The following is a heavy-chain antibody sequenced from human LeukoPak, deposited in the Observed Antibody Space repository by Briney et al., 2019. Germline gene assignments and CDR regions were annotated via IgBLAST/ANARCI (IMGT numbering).Heavy chain of an antibody. CDR3: ARDVGLRGLYMDV. V-gene: IGHV3-53*01. CDR1: GFTFINYA. J-gene: IGHJ6*03. Sequence: GGSLRLSCAASGFTFINYAVSWVRQAPGKGLEWVSLIYSGGNTYYADSVKGRFTISRDNSRNTLYLQMNTLRAEDTAVYYCARDVGLRGLYMDVWGKGTTVTVSS. CDR2: IYSGGNT.